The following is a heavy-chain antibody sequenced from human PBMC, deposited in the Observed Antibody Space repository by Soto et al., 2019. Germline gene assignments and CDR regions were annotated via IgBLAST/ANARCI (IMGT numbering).Heavy chain of an antibody. V-gene: IGHV1-3*01. CDR1: GYTFTSYS. CDR2: INVGNGNT. D-gene: IGHD6-19*01. Sequence: GASVKVSCKASGYTFTSYSMHWVRQAPGQRLEWMGWINVGNGNTKYSQKIQGRVTITIDTSASTGYMELSSLRSEDTAVYYCARERWASGSRWFDPWGQGTLVTVSS. J-gene: IGHJ5*02. CDR3: ARERWASGSRWFDP.